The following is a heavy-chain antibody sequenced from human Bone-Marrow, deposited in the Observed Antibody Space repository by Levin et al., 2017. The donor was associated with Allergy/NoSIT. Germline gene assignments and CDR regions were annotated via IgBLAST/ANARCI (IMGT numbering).Heavy chain of an antibody. Sequence: GESLKISCSASGFTFSNYGMFWVRQAPGKGLEYVAAINSNGGTTAYADSVKGRFTMSRDNSASTLYLQMTSLRLEDSAVYYCVKVARYRRPYDAFDVWGQGTQVVVSS. J-gene: IGHJ3*01. CDR3: VKVARYRRPYDAFDV. CDR1: GFTFSNYG. D-gene: IGHD3-16*02. CDR2: INSNGGTT. V-gene: IGHV3-64D*06.